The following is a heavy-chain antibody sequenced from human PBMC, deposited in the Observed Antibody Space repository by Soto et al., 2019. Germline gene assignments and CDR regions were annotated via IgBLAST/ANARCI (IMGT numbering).Heavy chain of an antibody. CDR1: GYTFTSYD. CDR3: ARGLGYQLLYIWFDP. Sequence: ASVKVSCKASGYTFTSYDINWVRQATGQGLEWMGWMNPNSGNTGYAQKFQGRVTMTRNTSISTAYMELSSLRSEDTAVYYCARGLGYQLLYIWFDPWGQGTLVTVSS. CDR2: MNPNSGNT. V-gene: IGHV1-8*01. J-gene: IGHJ5*02. D-gene: IGHD2-2*02.